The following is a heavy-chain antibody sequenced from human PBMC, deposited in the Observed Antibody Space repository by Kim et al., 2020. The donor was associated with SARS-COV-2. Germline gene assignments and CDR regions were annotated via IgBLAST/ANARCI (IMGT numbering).Heavy chain of an antibody. CDR3: TRGGSFDP. CDR1: GSTLTGSA. Sequence: GGSLRLSCAISGSTLTGSATHWVRQASGKGLEWVGRLRTKTYNYATSFAASVRGRFTISTDESKNTVYLQMNNLKTEDTAVYYCTRGGSFDPWGQGALVTVSS. CDR2: LRTKTYNYAT. V-gene: IGHV3-73*01. J-gene: IGHJ5*02. D-gene: IGHD1-26*01.